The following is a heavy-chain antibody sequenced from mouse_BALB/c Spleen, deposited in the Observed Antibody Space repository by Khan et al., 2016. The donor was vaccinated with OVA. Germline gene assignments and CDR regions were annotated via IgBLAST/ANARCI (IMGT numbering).Heavy chain of an antibody. D-gene: IGHD1-1*01. CDR2: ISSGSTTI. J-gene: IGHJ2*01. CDR3: ATSYFYGYYFDY. CDR1: GFAFSSYG. Sequence: EVQLQESGGGLVQPGGSRKLSCAASGFAFSSYGMHWVRQAPEKGLEWVAYISSGSTTIYYADTVKGRFTISRDNPKNTLFLQMTSLRSGDTAMYFCATSYFYGYYFDYWGQGTTLTVSS. V-gene: IGHV5-17*02.